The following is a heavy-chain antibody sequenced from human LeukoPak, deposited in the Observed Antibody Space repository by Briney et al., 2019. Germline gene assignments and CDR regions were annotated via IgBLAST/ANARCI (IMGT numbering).Heavy chain of an antibody. Sequence: SETLSLTCAVYGGSFSGYYWSWIRQPPGKGLEWIGEINHSGSTSYNPSLKSRVTISVDTSKNQFSLKLSSVTAADTAVYYCARGLYNWNYVDYYYYGMDVWGQGTTVTVSS. J-gene: IGHJ6*02. CDR1: GGSFSGYY. CDR3: ARGLYNWNYVDYYYYGMDV. CDR2: INHSGST. V-gene: IGHV4-34*01. D-gene: IGHD1-7*01.